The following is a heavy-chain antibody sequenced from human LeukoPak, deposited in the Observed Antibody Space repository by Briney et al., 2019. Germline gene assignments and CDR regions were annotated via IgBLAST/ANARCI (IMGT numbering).Heavy chain of an antibody. V-gene: IGHV1-69*04. CDR3: ARCSSSSCPGGSGMDV. Sequence: SVKVSCKASGGTFSSYAISWVRQAPGQGLEWMGRIIPILGIANYAQKFQGRVTITADKSTSTAYMELSSLRSEDTAVYYCARCSSSSCPGGSGMDVWGQGTTVTVSS. D-gene: IGHD2-2*01. J-gene: IGHJ6*02. CDR1: GGTFSSYA. CDR2: IIPILGIA.